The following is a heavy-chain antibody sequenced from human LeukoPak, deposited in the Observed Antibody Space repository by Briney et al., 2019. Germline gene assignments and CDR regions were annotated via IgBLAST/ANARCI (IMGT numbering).Heavy chain of an antibody. Sequence: GGSLRLSCAASGFTFDDYGMSWFRQAPGKGLEWVSGINWNGGSTGYADSVKGRFTISRDNTKNSLYLQMNSLRAEDTALYYCARAGWELLAGWLDPWGQGTLVTVSS. CDR3: ARAGWELLAGWLDP. J-gene: IGHJ5*02. CDR1: GFTFDDYG. D-gene: IGHD1-26*01. V-gene: IGHV3-20*04. CDR2: INWNGGST.